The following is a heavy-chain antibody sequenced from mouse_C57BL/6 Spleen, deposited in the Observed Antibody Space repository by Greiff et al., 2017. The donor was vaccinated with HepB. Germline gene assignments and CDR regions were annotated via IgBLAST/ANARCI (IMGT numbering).Heavy chain of an antibody. Sequence: QVTLKECGPGILQPSQTLSLTCSFSGFSLSTFGMGVGWIRQPSGKGLEWLAHIWWDDDKYYNPALKSRLTISKDTSKNQVFLKIANVDTADTATYYWARIEATVVATGYYAMDYWGQGTSVTVSS. CDR1: GFSLSTFGMG. D-gene: IGHD1-1*01. CDR3: ARIEATVVATGYYAMDY. J-gene: IGHJ4*01. V-gene: IGHV8-8*01. CDR2: IWWDDDK.